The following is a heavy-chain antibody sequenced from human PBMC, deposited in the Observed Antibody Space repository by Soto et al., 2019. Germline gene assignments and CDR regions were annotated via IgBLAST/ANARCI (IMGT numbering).Heavy chain of an antibody. D-gene: IGHD6-13*01. CDR3: AREWEIAAAGNRNWFDP. Sequence: QVQLVESGGGVVQPGKSLRLSCAASGFTFSSYGMHWVRQAPGKGLEWVAVIWYDGSTKYYADCVKGRFTISRDNSKNSLYLQMNSLRAEDTAVYYCAREWEIAAAGNRNWFDPWGQGTLVSVSS. V-gene: IGHV3-33*01. CDR2: IWYDGSTK. CDR1: GFTFSSYG. J-gene: IGHJ5*02.